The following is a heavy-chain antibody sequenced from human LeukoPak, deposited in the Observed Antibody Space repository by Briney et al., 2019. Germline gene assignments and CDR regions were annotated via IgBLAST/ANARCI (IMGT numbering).Heavy chain of an antibody. V-gene: IGHV4-61*01. Sequence: SETLSLTCTVSGGSISSSSYYWSWIRQPPGKGLEWIGYIYYSGSTNYNPSLKSRVTISVDTSKNQFSLKLSSVTAADTAVYYCASGYDLRRADYWGQGTLVTVSS. CDR1: GGSISSSSYY. CDR3: ASGYDLRRADY. D-gene: IGHD5-12*01. J-gene: IGHJ4*02. CDR2: IYYSGST.